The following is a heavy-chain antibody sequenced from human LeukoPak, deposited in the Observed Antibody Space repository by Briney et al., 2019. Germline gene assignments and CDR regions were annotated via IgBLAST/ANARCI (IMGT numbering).Heavy chain of an antibody. D-gene: IGHD4-17*01. CDR3: ARERTGYGEDY. V-gene: IGHV3-7*01. CDR1: GFTFSSYW. Sequence: GGSLRPSCTASGFTFSSYWMGWVRQAPGKGLEWVANIKQDGSEKYYVDSVKGRFTISRDNAKNSLYLQMNSLRAEDTAVYYCARERTGYGEDYWGQGTLVTVSS. J-gene: IGHJ4*02. CDR2: IKQDGSEK.